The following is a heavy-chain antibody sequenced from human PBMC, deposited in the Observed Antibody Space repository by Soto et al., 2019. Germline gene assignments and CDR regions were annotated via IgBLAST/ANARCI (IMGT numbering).Heavy chain of an antibody. Sequence: PSETLSLTCAVYGGSFSGYYWSWIRQPPGKGLEWIGEINHSGSTNYNPSLKSRVTISVDTSKNQFSLKLSSVTAADTAVYCCARDPNPYYYGSGSYRWFDPWGQGTLVTVSS. CDR3: ARDPNPYYYGSGSYRWFDP. CDR2: INHSGST. CDR1: GGSFSGYY. V-gene: IGHV4-34*01. J-gene: IGHJ5*02. D-gene: IGHD3-10*01.